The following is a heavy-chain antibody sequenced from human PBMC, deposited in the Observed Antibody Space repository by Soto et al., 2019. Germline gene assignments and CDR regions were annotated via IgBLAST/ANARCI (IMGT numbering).Heavy chain of an antibody. D-gene: IGHD6-19*01. CDR2: ISGSGGST. CDR1: GFTFSSYA. CDR3: ARQVAGTGNYFDS. V-gene: IGHV3-23*01. Sequence: EVQLLESGGGLVQPGGSLRLSCAASGFTFSSYAMSWVRQAPGKGLEWVSAISGSGGSTYYADSVKGRFTISRDNSKNTLDLQMNSLRAEDTAVYYCARQVAGTGNYFDSWGQGTLVTVSS. J-gene: IGHJ4*02.